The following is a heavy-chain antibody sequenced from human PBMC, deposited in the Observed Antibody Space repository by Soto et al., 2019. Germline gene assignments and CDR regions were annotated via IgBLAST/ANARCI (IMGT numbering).Heavy chain of an antibody. D-gene: IGHD4-17*01. J-gene: IGHJ6*03. CDR3: ARTTANYYYYYMDV. CDR1: GGSISSYY. CDR2: IYYSGST. Sequence: QVQLQESGPGLVKPSETLSLTCTVSGGSISSYYWSWIRQPPGKGLEWIGYIYYSGSTNYNPSLKSRVTISVDTSKNQFSLKLSSVTAADTAVYYCARTTANYYYYYMDVWGKGTTVTVSS. V-gene: IGHV4-59*08.